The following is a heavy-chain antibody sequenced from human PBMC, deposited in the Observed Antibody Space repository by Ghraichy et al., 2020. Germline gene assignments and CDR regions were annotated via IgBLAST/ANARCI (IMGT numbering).Heavy chain of an antibody. CDR1: GFTFSSYA. D-gene: IGHD3-22*01. CDR3: AKDRPKYDSSGYFLRY. CDR2: ISGSGGST. V-gene: IGHV3-23*01. J-gene: IGHJ4*02. Sequence: GSLRLSCAASGFTFSSYAMSWVRQAPGKGLEWVSAISGSGGSTYYADSVKGRFTISRDNSKNTLYLQMNSLRAEDTAVYYCAKDRPKYDSSGYFLRYWGQGTLVTVSS.